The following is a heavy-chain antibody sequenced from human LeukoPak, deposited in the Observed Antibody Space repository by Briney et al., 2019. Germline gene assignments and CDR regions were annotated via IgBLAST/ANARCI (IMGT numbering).Heavy chain of an antibody. CDR3: ARGHGSGSYHNVFDY. D-gene: IGHD3-10*01. CDR2: ISYDGSNK. Sequence: GTSLRLSCAASGFTFSSYAMHWVRQAPGKGLEWVAVISYDGSNKYYADSVKGRFTISRDNSKNTLYLQMNSLRAEDTAVYYCARGHGSGSYHNVFDYWGQGTLVTVSS. CDR1: GFTFSSYA. V-gene: IGHV3-30*04. J-gene: IGHJ4*02.